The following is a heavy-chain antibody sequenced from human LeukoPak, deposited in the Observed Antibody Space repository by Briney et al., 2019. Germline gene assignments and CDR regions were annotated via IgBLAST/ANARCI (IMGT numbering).Heavy chain of an antibody. J-gene: IGHJ5*02. CDR1: GYTFTGDY. D-gene: IGHD1-26*01. V-gene: IGHV1-2*02. CDR3: ARDGTSVYNWFDP. Sequence: ASLKVSCKASGYTFTGDYMRWGRETPEQRGWRMGGINANSGNTNYAQKFQRRVTMTRDTSISTAYMALSRMTSDDTAMYYGARDGTSVYNWFDPWSQGTLVTVSS. CDR2: INANSGNT.